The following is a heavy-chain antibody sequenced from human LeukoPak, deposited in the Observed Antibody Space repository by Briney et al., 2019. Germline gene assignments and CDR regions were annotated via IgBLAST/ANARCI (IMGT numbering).Heavy chain of an antibody. CDR2: INPNSGGT. Sequence: ASVKVSCKASGYTFTGYFMHWVRQAPGQGLEWMGWINPNSGGTNYAQKFQGRVTITADESTSTAYMALTSLRSDDAAVYYCARGALGGRNDYFDYWGQGTLVTVSS. V-gene: IGHV1-2*02. CDR3: ARGALGGRNDYFDY. D-gene: IGHD1-14*01. CDR1: GYTFTGYF. J-gene: IGHJ4*02.